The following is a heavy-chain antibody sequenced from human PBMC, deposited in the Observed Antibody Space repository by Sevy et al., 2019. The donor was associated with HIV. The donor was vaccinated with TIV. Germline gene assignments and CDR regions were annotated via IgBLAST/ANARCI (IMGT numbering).Heavy chain of an antibody. Sequence: GESLKISCKGSGYSFTSYLISWVRQMPGKGLEWMGRIDPSDSYTNYSPSFQGHVTISADKSISTAYLQWSSLKASDTAMYYCARQRVVVVAATGSEDYWGQGTLVTVSS. CDR3: ARQRVVVVAATGSEDY. CDR2: IDPSDSYT. J-gene: IGHJ4*02. V-gene: IGHV5-10-1*01. CDR1: GYSFTSYL. D-gene: IGHD2-15*01.